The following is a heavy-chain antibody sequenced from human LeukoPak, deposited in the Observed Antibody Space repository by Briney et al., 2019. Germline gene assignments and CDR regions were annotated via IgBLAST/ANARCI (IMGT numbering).Heavy chain of an antibody. CDR2: MNPNSGNT. V-gene: IGHV1-8*01. CDR3: ARGVKWQWLVRFYGMDV. Sequence: ASVKVSCKASGYTFTSYDINRVRQATGQGLEWMGWMNPNSGNTGYAQKFQGRVTMTRNTSISTAYMELSSLRSEDTAVYYCARGVKWQWLVRFYGMDVWGQGTTVTVSS. CDR1: GYTFTSYD. J-gene: IGHJ6*02. D-gene: IGHD6-19*01.